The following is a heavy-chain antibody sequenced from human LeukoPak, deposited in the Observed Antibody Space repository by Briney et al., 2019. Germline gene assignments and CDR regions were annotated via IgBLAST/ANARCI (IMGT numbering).Heavy chain of an antibody. CDR3: ARVKQGQWLPLIDP. CDR2: ISSSSSYI. Sequence: GGSLRLSCAASGFTFSSYSMNWVRQAPGKGLEWVSSISSSSSYIYYADSAKGRFTISRDNAKNSLYLQMNSLRAEGTAVYYCARVKQGQWLPLIDPWGQGTLVTVSS. J-gene: IGHJ5*02. CDR1: GFTFSSYS. V-gene: IGHV3-21*01. D-gene: IGHD6-19*01.